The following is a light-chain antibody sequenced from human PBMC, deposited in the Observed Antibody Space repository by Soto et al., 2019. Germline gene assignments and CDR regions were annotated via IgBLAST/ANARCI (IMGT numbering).Light chain of an antibody. V-gene: IGKV3-15*01. CDR1: QSVSSN. J-gene: IGKJ1*01. Sequence: EIVLTQSPVTLSVSPGERATLSCRASQSVSSNLAWYQQKPGQAPRLLIYGASTRANGVPARLSGCWSGTEFTLTIISLQSEDFALDYCQQYMTFGQGTKVEIK. CDR2: GAS. CDR3: QQYMT.